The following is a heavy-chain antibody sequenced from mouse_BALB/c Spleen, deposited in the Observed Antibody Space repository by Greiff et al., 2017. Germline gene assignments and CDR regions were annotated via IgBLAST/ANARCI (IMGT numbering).Heavy chain of an antibody. CDR2: ISYSGST. CDR1: GYSITSDYA. D-gene: IGHD1-1*01. CDR3: ARGPSTVNYFDY. Sequence: EVKLEESGPGLVKPSQSLSLTCTVTGYSITSDYAWNWIRQFPGNKLEWMGYISYSGSTSYNPSLKSRISITRDTSKNQFFLQLNSVTTEDTATYYCARGPSTVNYFDYWGQGTTLTVSS. J-gene: IGHJ2*01. V-gene: IGHV3-2*02.